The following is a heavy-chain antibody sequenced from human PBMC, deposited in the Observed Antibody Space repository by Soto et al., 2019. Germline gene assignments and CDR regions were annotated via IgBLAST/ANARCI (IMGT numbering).Heavy chain of an antibody. Sequence: SETLSLTCTVSGGSISTYYWSWIRQSPGKGLEWIAYIYYSGITNYNPSLKSRLTISVDTSKTQFSLKLSSVTAADTAVYYCASGRTYSNYVWYYYYYGMDVWGQGTTVTVSS. CDR3: ASGRTYSNYVWYYYYYGMDV. D-gene: IGHD4-4*01. V-gene: IGHV4-59*01. CDR2: IYYSGIT. J-gene: IGHJ6*02. CDR1: GGSISTYY.